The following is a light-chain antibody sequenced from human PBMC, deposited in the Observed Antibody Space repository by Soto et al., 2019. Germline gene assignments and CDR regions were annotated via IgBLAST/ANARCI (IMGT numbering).Light chain of an antibody. CDR3: QAWDSTNDV. CDR2: QNT. Sequence: SSELTQPPSVSVSPGQTASITCSGAKLGDTYVYWYKQKPDQPPVLAIYQNTKRPSGIPEGFSGSNSANTATLTISGTQAMDESDYYCQAWDSTNDVFGTGTKVTVL. J-gene: IGLJ1*01. CDR1: KLGDTY. V-gene: IGLV3-1*01.